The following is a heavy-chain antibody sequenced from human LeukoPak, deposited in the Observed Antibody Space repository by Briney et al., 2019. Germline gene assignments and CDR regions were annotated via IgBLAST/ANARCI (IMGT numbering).Heavy chain of an antibody. CDR2: INTNTGNP. CDR1: GYTFTNHA. J-gene: IGHJ4*02. D-gene: IGHD6-13*01. V-gene: IGHV7-4-1*02. CDR3: APNPGYSSILFDY. Sequence: ASVKVSCKASGYTFTNHALNWVRQAPGQGLEYVGWINTNTGNPTYAQGFTGRFVLSLDTSVSTAYLQISSLEAEDTAVYYCAPNPGYSSILFDYWGQGTLVTVSS.